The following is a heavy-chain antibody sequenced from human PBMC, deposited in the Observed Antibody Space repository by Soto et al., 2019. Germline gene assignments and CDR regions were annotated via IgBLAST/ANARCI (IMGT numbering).Heavy chain of an antibody. D-gene: IGHD3-10*01. CDR2: INPRGFFT. CDR1: GYTFTSYN. Sequence: QVQLVQSGAEVKKPGASVKVSCKASGYTFTSYNIHWVRQAPGQGLEWVGMINPRGFFTTYAPKIRGRVTMTGDTSASVVYMELTSLGSEDTAVYYCARSAGRFGELFWFDPLGQGTLVSLSS. CDR3: ARSAGRFGELFWFDP. J-gene: IGHJ5*02. V-gene: IGHV1-46*01.